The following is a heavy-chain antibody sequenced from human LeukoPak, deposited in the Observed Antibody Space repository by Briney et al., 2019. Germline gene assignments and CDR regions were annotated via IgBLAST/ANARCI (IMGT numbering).Heavy chain of an antibody. CDR1: GYTFTNHY. Sequence: ASVKVSCKASGYTFTNHYMHWVRQAPGQGLEWMGIINPSGGGTSYAQKFQGRVTMTRDMSTNTFYMELSSLRFDDTAVYYCARDVSYSGSRDACWFDPWGQGTLVTVSS. V-gene: IGHV1-46*01. CDR3: ARDVSYSGSRDACWFDP. D-gene: IGHD6-13*01. J-gene: IGHJ5*02. CDR2: INPSGGGT.